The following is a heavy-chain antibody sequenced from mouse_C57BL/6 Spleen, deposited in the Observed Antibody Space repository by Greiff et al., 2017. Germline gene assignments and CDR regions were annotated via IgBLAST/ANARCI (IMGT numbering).Heavy chain of an antibody. Sequence: VKLQQPGAELVRPGSSVKLSCKASGYTFTSYWMHWVKQRPIQGLEWIGNIDPSDSETHYNQKFKDKATLTVDKSSSTAYMQLSSLTSEDSAVYYCALISNGYFDVWGTGTTVTVSS. J-gene: IGHJ1*03. CDR3: ALISNGYFDV. CDR1: GYTFTSYW. V-gene: IGHV1-52*01. CDR2: IDPSDSET. D-gene: IGHD1-3*01.